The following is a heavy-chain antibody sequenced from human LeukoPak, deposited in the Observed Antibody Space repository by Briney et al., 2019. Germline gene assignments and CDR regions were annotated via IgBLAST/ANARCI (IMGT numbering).Heavy chain of an antibody. CDR1: GFTLSSYA. Sequence: PGGSLRLSCAASGFTLSSYAMSWVRQAPGKGLEWVSAISGSGDSTYSTDSVKGRFTISRDNSKNTLYLQMNSLRAEDTALYYCARDASGWSRDFWGQGTLVTVSS. D-gene: IGHD3-3*01. CDR3: ARDASGWSRDF. J-gene: IGHJ4*02. CDR2: ISGSGDST. V-gene: IGHV3-23*01.